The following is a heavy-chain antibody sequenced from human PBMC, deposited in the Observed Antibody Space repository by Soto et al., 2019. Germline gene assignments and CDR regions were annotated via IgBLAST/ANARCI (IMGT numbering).Heavy chain of an antibody. D-gene: IGHD5-12*01. CDR3: ARGQEGGVATR. CDR2: VKDGGHT. J-gene: IGHJ4*02. Sequence: QVQLQQWGAGLLKPSETLSLNCAVTGGSLSGYYWSWIRQPPGKGLEWIGEVKDGGHTNYSPSLRGRVTISSDTSNNQFSLRLNSVTAADTGVYYWARGQEGGVATRWDQGSLVTVSS. CDR1: GGSLSGYY. V-gene: IGHV4-34*01.